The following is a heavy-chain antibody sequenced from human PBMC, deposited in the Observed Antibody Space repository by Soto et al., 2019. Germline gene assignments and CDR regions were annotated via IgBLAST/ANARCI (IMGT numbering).Heavy chain of an antibody. CDR2: IVVGSGNT. CDR1: GFTFTSSA. V-gene: IGHV1-58*02. Sequence: SVKVSCKASGFTFTSSAMQWVRQARGQRLEWIGWIVVGSGNTNYAQKFQERVTITRDMSTSTAYMELSSLRSEDTAVYYCAAAEGIAAAVYYYYGMDVWGQGTTVTVSS. D-gene: IGHD6-13*01. J-gene: IGHJ6*02. CDR3: AAAEGIAAAVYYYYGMDV.